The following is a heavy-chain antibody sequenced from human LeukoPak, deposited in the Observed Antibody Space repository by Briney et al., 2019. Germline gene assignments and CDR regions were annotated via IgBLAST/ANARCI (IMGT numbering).Heavy chain of an antibody. V-gene: IGHV4-30-4*08. Sequence: SETPSLTCTVSGGSISSGDYYWSWIRQPPGKGLEWIGYIYYSGSTYYNPSLKSRVTISVDTSKNQFSLKLSSVTAADTAVYYCARGGDFWSGYHPWGQGTLVTVSS. CDR1: GGSISSGDYY. J-gene: IGHJ5*02. CDR2: IYYSGST. D-gene: IGHD3-3*01. CDR3: ARGGDFWSGYHP.